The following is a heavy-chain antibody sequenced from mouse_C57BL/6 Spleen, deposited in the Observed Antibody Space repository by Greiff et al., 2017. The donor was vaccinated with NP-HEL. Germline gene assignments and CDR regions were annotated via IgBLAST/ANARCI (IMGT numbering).Heavy chain of an antibody. CDR2: IDPSDSYT. V-gene: IGHV1-59*01. CDR1: GYTFTSYW. CDR3: ARSSSPVVADYYAMDY. J-gene: IGHJ4*01. Sequence: QVQLQQPGAELVRPGTSVKLSCKASGYTFTSYWMHWVKQRPGQGLEWIGVIDPSDSYTNYNQKFKGKATLTVDTSSSTAYMQLSSLTSEDSAVYYCARSSSPVVADYYAMDYWGQGTSVTVSS. D-gene: IGHD1-1*01.